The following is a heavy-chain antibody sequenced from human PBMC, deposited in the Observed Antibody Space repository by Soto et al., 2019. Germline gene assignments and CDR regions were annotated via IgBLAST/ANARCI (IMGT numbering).Heavy chain of an antibody. Sequence: SETLSLTCAVYGGSFSGYYWSWIRQPPGKGLEWIGEINHSGSTNYNPSLKSRVTISVDTSKNQFSLKLSSVTAADTAVYYCASLDYSSCWLDAFDYWGQGTLVTVSS. CDR3: ASLDYSSCWLDAFDY. D-gene: IGHD6-19*01. CDR2: INHSGST. CDR1: GGSFSGYY. V-gene: IGHV4-34*01. J-gene: IGHJ4*02.